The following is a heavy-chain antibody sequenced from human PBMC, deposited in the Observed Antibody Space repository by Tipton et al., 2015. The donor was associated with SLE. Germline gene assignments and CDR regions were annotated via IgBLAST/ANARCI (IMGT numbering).Heavy chain of an antibody. Sequence: GLVKPSETLSLTCTVSGGSISSYYWSWIRQPPGKGLEWTGYIYYSGSTNYNPSLKSRVTISVDTSKNQFSLKLSSVTDAGTSVNDCASSSGYIDDAFDIWGQWTMVTVSP. D-gene: IGHD3-22*01. V-gene: IGHV4-59*08. CDR3: ASSSGYIDDAFDI. CDR1: GGSISSYY. CDR2: IYYSGST. J-gene: IGHJ3*02.